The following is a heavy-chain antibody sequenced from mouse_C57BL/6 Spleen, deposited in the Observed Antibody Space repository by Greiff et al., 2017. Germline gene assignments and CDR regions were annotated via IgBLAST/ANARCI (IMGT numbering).Heavy chain of an antibody. D-gene: IGHD1-1*01. CDR3: ANYGSSFYYAMVY. CDR1: GYTFTSYG. J-gene: IGHJ4*01. Sequence: QVQLQQSRAELARPGASVKLSCKASGYTFTSYGISWVKQRTGQGLEWIGEIYPRSGNTYYNEKFKGKATLTADKSSSTAYMELRSLTSEDSAVYFCANYGSSFYYAMVYWGQGTSVTVSS. CDR2: IYPRSGNT. V-gene: IGHV1-81*01.